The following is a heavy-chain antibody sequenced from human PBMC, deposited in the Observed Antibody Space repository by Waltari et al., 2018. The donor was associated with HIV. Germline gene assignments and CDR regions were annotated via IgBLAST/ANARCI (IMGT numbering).Heavy chain of an antibody. Sequence: QVQLVESGGGSVKPGGSLSLSCPASGFPFRAYYLSWTRQAPGRWLEWVSSITRSGSIIYYRDSVKGRFTISRDNVKNSLYLQMNILRAEDTAVYYCARAHRVCSGDNCYPNWFDPLGQGTLVNVSS. J-gene: IGHJ5*02. V-gene: IGHV3-11*01. CDR1: GFPFRAYY. D-gene: IGHD2-15*01. CDR3: ARAHRVCSGDNCYPNWFDP. CDR2: ITRSGSII.